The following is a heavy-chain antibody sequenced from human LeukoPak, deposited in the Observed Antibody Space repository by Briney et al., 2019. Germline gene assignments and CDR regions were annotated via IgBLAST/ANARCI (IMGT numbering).Heavy chain of an antibody. V-gene: IGHV1-69*13. J-gene: IGHJ5*02. D-gene: IGHD3-10*01. CDR1: GGTFSSYA. CDR3: ARDLATYGSGSYYATNWFDR. CDR2: IIPIFGTA. Sequence: ASVKVSCKASGGTFSSYAISWVRQAPGQGLEWMGGIIPIFGTANYAQKFQGRVTITADESTSTAYMELSSLRSEDTAVYYCARDLATYGSGSYYATNWFDRWGQGTLGTVSS.